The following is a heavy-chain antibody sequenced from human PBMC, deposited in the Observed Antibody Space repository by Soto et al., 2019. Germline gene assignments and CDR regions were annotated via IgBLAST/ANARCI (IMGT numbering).Heavy chain of an antibody. J-gene: IGHJ6*02. CDR1: GGSISSNIYY. V-gene: IGHV4-39*07. Sequence: SETLSLTCTVSGGSISSNIYYWGWIRQPPGKGLEWIGNIYYSGSTFYDSSLQSRVTISVDTSKNQFSLKLNSVTAADTAVYYCARDLWGYCGTDCYPLDVWGQGTTVTVSS. CDR3: ARDLWGYCGTDCYPLDV. CDR2: IYYSGST. D-gene: IGHD2-21*02.